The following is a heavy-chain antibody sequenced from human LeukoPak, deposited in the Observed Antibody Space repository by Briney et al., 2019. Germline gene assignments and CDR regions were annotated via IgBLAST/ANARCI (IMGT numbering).Heavy chain of an antibody. V-gene: IGHV4-59*01. CDR2: ISYSGSP. CDR3: AREARGAAAPFDY. J-gene: IGHJ4*02. D-gene: IGHD6-13*01. Sequence: SETLSLTCSVSGGSISSYYWSWIRQPPGKGLEWIGYISYSGSPNYNPSLKSRVTISADTSMNQFSLKLNSVTAADTAVYYCAREARGAAAPFDYWGQGALVTVSS. CDR1: GGSISSYY.